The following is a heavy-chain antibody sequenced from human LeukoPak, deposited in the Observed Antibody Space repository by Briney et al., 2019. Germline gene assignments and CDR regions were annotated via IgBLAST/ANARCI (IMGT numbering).Heavy chain of an antibody. CDR1: GYTFTGYY. CDR3: ARVGGRSGYDFDY. Sequence: ASVKVSCKASGYTFTGYYMHWVRQAPGQGLEWMGRINPNSGGTNYAQKFQGRVTMTRDTSISTAYMELSRLRSDDTAVYCCARVGGRSGYDFDYWGQGTLVTVSS. CDR2: INPNSGGT. J-gene: IGHJ4*02. V-gene: IGHV1-2*06. D-gene: IGHD5-12*01.